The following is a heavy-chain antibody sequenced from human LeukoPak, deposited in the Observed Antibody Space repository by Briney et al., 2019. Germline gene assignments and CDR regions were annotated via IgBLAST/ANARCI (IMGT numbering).Heavy chain of an antibody. D-gene: IGHD5-24*01. CDR3: AKSRRNGYNEGLDFDY. CDR1: GFTFSSYE. CDR2: IRSSGSTI. V-gene: IGHV3-48*03. J-gene: IGHJ4*02. Sequence: QPGGSLRLSCAASGFTFSSYEMNWVRQAPGKGLEWVSYIRSSGSTIYYADSVKGRFTISRDDARNSLYLQMDSLRAEDTAVYYCAKSRRNGYNEGLDFDYWGQGTLVTVSA.